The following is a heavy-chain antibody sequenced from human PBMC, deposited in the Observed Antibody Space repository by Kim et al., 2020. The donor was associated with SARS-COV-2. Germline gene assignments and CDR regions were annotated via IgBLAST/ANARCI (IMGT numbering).Heavy chain of an antibody. D-gene: IGHD6-13*01. CDR3: ARHGRPGAAAESSWFDP. V-gene: IGHV5-51*01. CDR1: GHSFYNYW. CDR2: VYFGDSDT. J-gene: IGHJ5*02. Sequence: GESLKISCQGFGHSFYNYWIAWVRQMPGKGLEWMGTVYFGDSDTTYSPSFQGHVTISADNSIATAYLQWSSLKASDTAMYYCARHGRPGAAAESSWFDPWGQGTLVTVSS.